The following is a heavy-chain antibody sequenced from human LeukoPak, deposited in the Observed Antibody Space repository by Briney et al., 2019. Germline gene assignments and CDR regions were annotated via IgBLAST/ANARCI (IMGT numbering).Heavy chain of an antibody. Sequence: GSSVNVSFKASGGTFISYAVSWVRQAPGQGLEWMGGIIPIFGTANYGQKFQGRVTITTDESTSTAYMELSSLRSEDTAVYYCARDPAGYGDYESNAFDIWGQGTMVTVSS. V-gene: IGHV1-69*05. CDR1: GGTFISYA. D-gene: IGHD4-17*01. J-gene: IGHJ3*02. CDR3: ARDPAGYGDYESNAFDI. CDR2: IIPIFGTA.